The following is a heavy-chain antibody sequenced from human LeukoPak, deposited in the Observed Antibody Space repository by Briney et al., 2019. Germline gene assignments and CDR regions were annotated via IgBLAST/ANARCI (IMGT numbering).Heavy chain of an antibody. CDR2: ISGSGGST. V-gene: IGHV3-23*01. Sequence: GGSLRLSCAASGFTFSNYAMSWVRQAPGKGLEWVSGISGSGGSTYYADSVKGRFTISRDNSKNTVYLQMNSLGAEDTAVYYCAKDARDSGSDYFDYWGQGTLVTVSS. J-gene: IGHJ4*02. CDR1: GFTFSNYA. D-gene: IGHD1-26*01. CDR3: AKDARDSGSDYFDY.